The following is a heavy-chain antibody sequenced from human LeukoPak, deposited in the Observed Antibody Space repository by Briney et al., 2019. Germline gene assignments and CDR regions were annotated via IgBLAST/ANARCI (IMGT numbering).Heavy chain of an antibody. D-gene: IGHD3-22*01. Sequence: GGSLRLSCAASGFTFTSYWMSWVRQAPGKGLEWVANMNQAGSEKYYVDSVKGRFTISRDNSNNTLYLQMNSVRAEDMAVYYCAKGRRGSSYVHYFDTWGQGTLVIVSS. J-gene: IGHJ1*01. CDR1: GFTFTSYW. CDR2: MNQAGSEK. CDR3: AKGRRGSSYVHYFDT. V-gene: IGHV3-7*02.